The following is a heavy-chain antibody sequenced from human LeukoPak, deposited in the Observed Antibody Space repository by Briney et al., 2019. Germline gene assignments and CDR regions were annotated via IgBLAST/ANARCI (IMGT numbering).Heavy chain of an antibody. CDR2: IYTSGST. V-gene: IGHV4-61*02. J-gene: IGHJ6*03. D-gene: IGHD4-11*01. CDR3: ARDGVTTGPFYYYYYMDV. Sequence: SETLSLTCTVSGGSISSGSNYWSWIRQPAGKGLEWIGRIYTSGSTNYNPSLKSRVTISVDTSKNQFSLKLSSVTAADTAVYYCARDGVTTGPFYYYYYMDVWGKGTTVTVSS. CDR1: GGSISSGSNY.